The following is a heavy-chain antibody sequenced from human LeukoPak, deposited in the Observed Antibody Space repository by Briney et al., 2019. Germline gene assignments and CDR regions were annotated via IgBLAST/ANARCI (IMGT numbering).Heavy chain of an antibody. V-gene: IGHV3-21*01. CDR2: ISSNSRYI. D-gene: IGHD1-1*01. Sequence: PGGSLRLSCAASGFTFNNYSMNWVRQAPGKGLEWVSSISSNSRYINYADSVKGRFTISRDNAKNSLYLQMNSLRAEDTAVYYCARDQILTPITTVVFYGMDVWGQGTTVTVSS. J-gene: IGHJ6*02. CDR1: GFTFNNYS. CDR3: ARDQILTPITTVVFYGMDV.